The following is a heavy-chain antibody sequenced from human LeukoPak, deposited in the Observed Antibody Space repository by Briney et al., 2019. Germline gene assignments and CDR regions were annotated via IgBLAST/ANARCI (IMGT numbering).Heavy chain of an antibody. CDR3: ASSEATTTPPPYGMGV. CDR1: GGSISGGGYY. V-gene: IGHV4-31*03. Sequence: SETLSLTCTVSGGSISGGGYYWSWIRQHPGKGLERIGYIYHTGGTFYNPSLKSRVTISLDTSENQFSLKLSSVTAADTAVYYCASSEATTTPPPYGMGVWGQGTTVTVSS. D-gene: IGHD5-12*01. CDR2: IYHTGGT. J-gene: IGHJ6*02.